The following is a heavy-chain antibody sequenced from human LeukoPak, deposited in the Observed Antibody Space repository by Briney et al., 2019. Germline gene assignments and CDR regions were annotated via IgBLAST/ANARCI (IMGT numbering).Heavy chain of an antibody. CDR3: ARQEAGTAHFDY. V-gene: IGHV4-39*01. D-gene: IGHD1-1*01. CDR2: ISYSGKP. CDR1: GDSITSSSSYY. Sequence: SETLSLTCTVSGDSITSSSSYYWGWIRQPPGKGLEWIASISYSGKPYYNPSLNSRLTISLDTSKNQFSLKLSSVTAADTAVHFCARQEAGTAHFDYWGQRALVTVSS. J-gene: IGHJ4*02.